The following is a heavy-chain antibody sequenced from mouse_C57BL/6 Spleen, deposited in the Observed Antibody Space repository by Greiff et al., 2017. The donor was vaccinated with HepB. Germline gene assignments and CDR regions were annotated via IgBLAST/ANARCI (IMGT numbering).Heavy chain of an antibody. Sequence: QVQLQQPGTELVKPGASVKLSCKASGYTFTSYWMHWVKQRPGQGLEWIGNINPSNGGTNYNEKYKSKATLTVDKSSSTAYMQLSSLTSEDSAVYYCARHDYDGAWFAYWGQGTLVTVSA. CDR3: ARHDYDGAWFAY. CDR2: INPSNGGT. D-gene: IGHD2-4*01. V-gene: IGHV1-53*01. J-gene: IGHJ3*01. CDR1: GYTFTSYW.